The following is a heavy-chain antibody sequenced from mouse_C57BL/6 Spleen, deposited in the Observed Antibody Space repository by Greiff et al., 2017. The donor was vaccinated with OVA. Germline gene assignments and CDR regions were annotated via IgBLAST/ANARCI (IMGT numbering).Heavy chain of an antibody. D-gene: IGHD1-1*01. Sequence: VQLQQSGAELVKPGASVKLSCTASGFNIKDYYMHWVKQRTEQGLEWIGRIDPEDGETKYAPKFPGTATLPADKSSNTAYLQLSSLTSEDTAVYYGARGDYGGSYGAMDYWGQGTSVTVSS. J-gene: IGHJ4*01. V-gene: IGHV14-2*01. CDR2: IDPEDGET. CDR1: GFNIKDYY. CDR3: ARGDYGGSYGAMDY.